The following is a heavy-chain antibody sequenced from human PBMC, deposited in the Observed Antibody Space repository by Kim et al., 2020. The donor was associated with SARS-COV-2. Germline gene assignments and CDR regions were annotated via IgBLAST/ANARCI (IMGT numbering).Heavy chain of an antibody. CDR3: VKMGAGGY. CDR2: ITYEGREQ. J-gene: IGHJ4*02. CDR1: GFSFSNYG. V-gene: IGHV3-30*18. Sequence: GGSLRLSCEVSGFSFSNYGMHWVRQAPGKGPEWLASITYEGREQNYAEAVRGRFTISRDNPRNTLYLQMNSLRLEDTAFYYCVKMGAGGYWGQGTLVTVS. D-gene: IGHD1-26*01.